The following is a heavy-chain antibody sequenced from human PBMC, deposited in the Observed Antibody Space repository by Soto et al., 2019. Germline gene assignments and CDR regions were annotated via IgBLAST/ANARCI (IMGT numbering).Heavy chain of an antibody. V-gene: IGHV3-33*01. D-gene: IGHD3-16*02. Sequence: GGSLRLSCAASGFTFSSYGMHWVRQAPGKGLEWVAVIWYDGSNKYYADSVKGRFTISRDNSKNTLYLQMNSLRAEDTAVYYCARVPTYVWGSYRYHFDYWGQGTLVTVSS. CDR1: GFTFSSYG. CDR2: IWYDGSNK. J-gene: IGHJ4*02. CDR3: ARVPTYVWGSYRYHFDY.